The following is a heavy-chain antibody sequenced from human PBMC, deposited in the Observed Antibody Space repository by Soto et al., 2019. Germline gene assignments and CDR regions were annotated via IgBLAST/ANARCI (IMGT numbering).Heavy chain of an antibody. V-gene: IGHV3-23*01. CDR3: AKGGAVLLDPFDV. J-gene: IGHJ3*01. CDR2: VTSSASST. Sequence: GQLLESGGGMVQPGGSLRLSCAASGFTFSSFAMNWVRLPPGRGLEWVAAVTSSASSTHYADSVKRRFTISRHNSKNTLYLQMNSLRADDTAVYYCAKGGAVLLDPFDVWGQGTMVTVSS. CDR1: GFTFSSFA. D-gene: IGHD1-26*01.